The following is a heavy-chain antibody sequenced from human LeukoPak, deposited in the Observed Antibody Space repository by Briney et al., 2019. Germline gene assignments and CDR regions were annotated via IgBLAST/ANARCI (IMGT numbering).Heavy chain of an antibody. D-gene: IGHD3-16*01. CDR2: IYYSGST. J-gene: IGHJ6*02. CDR1: GGSISSYY. Sequence: SETLSLTCTVSGGSISSYYWSWIRQPPGKGLEWIGYIYYSGSTNYNPSLKSRVTISVDTSKNQFSLKLSSVTAADTAVYYCAREGWGGYNYYGMDVWGQGPRVPVSS. CDR3: AREGWGGYNYYGMDV. V-gene: IGHV4-59*01.